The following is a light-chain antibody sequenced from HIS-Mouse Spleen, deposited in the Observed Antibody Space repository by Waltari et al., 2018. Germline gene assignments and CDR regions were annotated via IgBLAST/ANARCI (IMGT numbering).Light chain of an antibody. Sequence: QSALTQPASVSGSPGQSITISCTGTSSDVGGYNYVSWYQQHPGKAPKLSIYDVSNRPSGVSKLFSCSKSGNTASLTISGLQAEDEADYYCSSYTSSSTYVFGTGTKVTVL. CDR2: DVS. CDR1: SSDVGGYNY. V-gene: IGLV2-14*03. J-gene: IGLJ1*01. CDR3: SSYTSSSTYV.